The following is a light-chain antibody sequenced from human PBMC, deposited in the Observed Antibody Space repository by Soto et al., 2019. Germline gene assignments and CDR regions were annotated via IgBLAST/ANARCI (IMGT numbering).Light chain of an antibody. Sequence: QSALTQPASVSGSPGQSITISCTGTISDVGGYDYVSWYQQHPGKAPKLMIYDVSNRPSGVSNRFSGSKSGNTASLTISGLQADDEADYYCSSYTTSSTYVFGPGTKVTVL. CDR3: SSYTTSSTYV. CDR2: DVS. V-gene: IGLV2-14*01. CDR1: ISDVGGYDY. J-gene: IGLJ1*01.